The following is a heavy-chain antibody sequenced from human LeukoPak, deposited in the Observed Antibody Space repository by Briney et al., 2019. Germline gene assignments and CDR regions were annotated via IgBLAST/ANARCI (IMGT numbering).Heavy chain of an antibody. Sequence: GGSLRLSCAASGFTFSSYAMSWVRQAPGKGLEWVANIKQDGSEKYYVDSVKGRFTISRDNAKNSLYLQMNSLRAEDTAVYYCARDFVEHDYWGQGTLVTVSS. V-gene: IGHV3-7*01. CDR1: GFTFSSYA. CDR3: ARDFVEHDY. D-gene: IGHD1/OR15-1a*01. CDR2: IKQDGSEK. J-gene: IGHJ4*02.